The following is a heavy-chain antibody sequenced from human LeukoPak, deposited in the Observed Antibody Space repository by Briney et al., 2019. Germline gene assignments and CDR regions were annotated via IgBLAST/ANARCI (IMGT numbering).Heavy chain of an antibody. Sequence: SETLSLTCTVSGGSISSGDYYWSWIRQPPGKGLEWIGYIYYSGSTYYNPSLKSRVTISVDTSKNQFSLKLSSVTAADTAVYYCASTPPDSPGDYYFDYWGQGTLVTVSS. CDR3: ASTPPDSPGDYYFDY. CDR2: IYYSGST. CDR1: GGSISSGDYY. J-gene: IGHJ4*02. V-gene: IGHV4-30-4*08. D-gene: IGHD3-16*01.